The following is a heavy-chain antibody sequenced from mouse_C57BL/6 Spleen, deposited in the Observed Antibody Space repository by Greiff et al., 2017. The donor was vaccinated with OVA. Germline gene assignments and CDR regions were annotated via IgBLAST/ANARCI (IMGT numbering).Heavy chain of an antibody. CDR3: ARSLLTGTGGFDY. V-gene: IGHV7-3*01. CDR1: GFTFTDYY. Sequence: EVQVVESGGGLVQPGGSLSLSCAASGFTFTDYYMSWVRQPPGKALEWLGFIRNKANGYTTEYSASVKGRFTISRDNSQSILYLQMNALRAEDSATYYCARSLLTGTGGFDYWGQGTTLTVSS. CDR2: IRNKANGYTT. J-gene: IGHJ2*01. D-gene: IGHD4-1*01.